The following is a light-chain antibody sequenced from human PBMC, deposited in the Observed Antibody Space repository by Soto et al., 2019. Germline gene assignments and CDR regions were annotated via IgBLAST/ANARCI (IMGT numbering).Light chain of an antibody. CDR3: QQTYSAPDT. V-gene: IGKV1-39*01. J-gene: IGKJ2*01. Sequence: DILMNQSQSSLSASVGDRVTITCRASHRISSHVNWYHQRPGTAPSLLSFGASVFQSGVTSRFSGTGSGKDVTLNISSLQPEDLGTYYYQQTYSAPDTCRQGTMVVIK. CDR2: GAS. CDR1: HRISSH.